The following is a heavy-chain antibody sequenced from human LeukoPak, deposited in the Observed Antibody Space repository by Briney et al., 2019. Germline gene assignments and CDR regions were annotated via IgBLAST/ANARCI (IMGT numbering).Heavy chain of an antibody. CDR2: INQDGSQI. Sequence: GGSLRLSCAASGFTFSTYWLTWVRQAPGKGLEWVANINQDGSQIYFVDSLKGRFTISRGNAKNSLYLQMNSLRAEDTAVYYCARIGYSSSSLDYWGQGTLVTVSS. CDR3: ARIGYSSSSLDY. V-gene: IGHV3-7*01. J-gene: IGHJ4*02. D-gene: IGHD6-6*01. CDR1: GFTFSTYW.